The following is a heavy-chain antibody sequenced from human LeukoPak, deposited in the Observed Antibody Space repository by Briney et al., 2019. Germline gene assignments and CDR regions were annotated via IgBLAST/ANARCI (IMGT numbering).Heavy chain of an antibody. CDR1: RXTFSSYE. V-gene: IGHV3-48*03. CDR2: ISCIGIK. D-gene: IGHD2-8*01. CDR3: AREDTGVAFDI. Sequence: GGSLRLSWAVSRXTFSSYEVNWVRRAPGKAREWVSYISCIGIKHYGDSVKGRFTISRDNAKNSLYLQMNSLRVEDTAVYYCAREDTGVAFDIWGQGTTVTV. J-gene: IGHJ3*02.